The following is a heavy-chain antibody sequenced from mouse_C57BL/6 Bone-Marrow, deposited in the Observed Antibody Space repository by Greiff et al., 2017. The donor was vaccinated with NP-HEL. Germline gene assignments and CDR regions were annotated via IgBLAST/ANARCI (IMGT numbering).Heavy chain of an antibody. D-gene: IGHD1-1*01. V-gene: IGHV5-12*01. J-gene: IGHJ1*03. CDR3: AREALIYYYGSSYWYFDV. CDR2: ISNGGGST. CDR1: GFTFSDYY. Sequence: EVKLVESGGGLVQPGGSLKLSCAASGFTFSDYYMYWVRQTPEKRLEWVAYISNGGGSTYYPDTVKGRFTISRDNAKNTLYLQMSRLKSEDTAMYYCAREALIYYYGSSYWYFDVWGTGTTVTVSS.